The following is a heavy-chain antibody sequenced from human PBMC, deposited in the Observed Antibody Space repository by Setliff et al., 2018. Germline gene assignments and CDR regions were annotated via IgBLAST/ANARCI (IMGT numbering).Heavy chain of an antibody. D-gene: IGHD3-10*01. CDR3: ARHVGIRGRGYNYYYYYMDV. CDR1: GGSISSYY. V-gene: IGHV4-59*08. Sequence: PSETLSLTCTVSGGSISSYYWIWIRQPPGKGLEWIGYIYSSGRTNYNPSLKSRVTLSVDTSNNQFSLKLSSVTAADTAVYSCARHVGIRGRGYNYYYYYMDVWGKGTTVTVSS. CDR2: IYSSGRT. J-gene: IGHJ6*03.